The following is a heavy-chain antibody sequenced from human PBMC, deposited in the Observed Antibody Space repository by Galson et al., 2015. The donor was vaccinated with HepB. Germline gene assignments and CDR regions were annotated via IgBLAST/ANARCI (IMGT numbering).Heavy chain of an antibody. CDR1: GYSFTNYW. Sequence: QSGAEVKKPGESLRISCKGSGYSFTNYWINWVRQMPGKRLEWLGRIDPRNSYINYNPSFRGHVTISTDKSITTAYLQWSSLRPSDTAMYYCARRVAAAGGRGMDVWGQGTTVTVSS. CDR2: IDPRNSYI. CDR3: ARRVAAAGGRGMDV. J-gene: IGHJ6*02. V-gene: IGHV5-10-1*01. D-gene: IGHD6-13*01.